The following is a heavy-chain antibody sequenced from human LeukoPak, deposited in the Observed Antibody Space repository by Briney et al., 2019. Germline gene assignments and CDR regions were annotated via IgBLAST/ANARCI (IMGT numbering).Heavy chain of an antibody. CDR3: AKAPRGFGGVKALYSDY. Sequence: PSETLSLTCTVSGRSISSSSYYWGWIRQPPGKGLEWIGRIYYSGSTYYNPSLKSRVTISVDTSKNQFSLKLSSVTAADTAVYYCAKAPRGFGGVKALYSDYWGQGTLVTVSS. V-gene: IGHV4-39*01. D-gene: IGHD3-16*01. CDR2: IYYSGST. J-gene: IGHJ4*02. CDR1: GRSISSSSYY.